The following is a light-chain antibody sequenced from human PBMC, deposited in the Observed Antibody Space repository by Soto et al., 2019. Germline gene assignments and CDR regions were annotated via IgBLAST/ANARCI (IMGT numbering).Light chain of an antibody. CDR2: DLS. Sequence: QSALTQPASVSGSPGLSITISCAGTSSDVATYNLVSWYQQHPGKAPKLLIYDLSKRPSGVSNRFSGSKSGNTASLTISALQAEDEAVYYCCSYAGGWVFGAGTKLTVL. CDR1: SSDVATYNL. J-gene: IGLJ3*02. V-gene: IGLV2-23*02. CDR3: CSYAGGWV.